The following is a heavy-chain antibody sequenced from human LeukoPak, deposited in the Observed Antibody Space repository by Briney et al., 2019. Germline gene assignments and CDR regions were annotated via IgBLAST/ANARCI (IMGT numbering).Heavy chain of an antibody. J-gene: IGHJ4*02. D-gene: IGHD3-22*01. Sequence: PPGGSLRLSCAASGFTFSSYAMSWVRQAPGKGLEWVANIKQDGNEKSYVDTVKGRFTISRDNAKNSLYLQMNSLRAEDTAVYYCARSTYFYDSSGYRYFDYWGQGTLVTVSS. CDR1: GFTFSSYA. CDR2: IKQDGNEK. CDR3: ARSTYFYDSSGYRYFDY. V-gene: IGHV3-7*01.